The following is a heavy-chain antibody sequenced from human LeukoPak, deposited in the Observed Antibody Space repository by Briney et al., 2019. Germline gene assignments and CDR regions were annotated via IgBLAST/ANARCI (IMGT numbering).Heavy chain of an antibody. Sequence: PSETLSLTCAVYGGSFSGYYWSWIRQPPGKGLEWIGEINHSGSTNYNPSLKSRVTISVDTSKNQFSLKLSSVTAADTVVYYCARRGSSWYPNWFDPWGQGTLVTVSS. D-gene: IGHD6-13*01. J-gene: IGHJ5*02. CDR1: GGSFSGYY. CDR2: INHSGST. CDR3: ARRGSSWYPNWFDP. V-gene: IGHV4-34*01.